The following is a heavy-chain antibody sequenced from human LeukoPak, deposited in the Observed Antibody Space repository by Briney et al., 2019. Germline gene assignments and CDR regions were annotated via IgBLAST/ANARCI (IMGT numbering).Heavy chain of an antibody. CDR3: ASRLTPLENSGSSYYFDY. J-gene: IGHJ4*02. CDR2: IYHSGST. CDR1: GGSISSGGYS. V-gene: IGHV4-30-2*01. D-gene: IGHD3-10*01. Sequence: PSETLSLTCAVSGGSISSGGYSWSWIRQPPGKGLEWIGYIYHSGSTYYNPSLKSRVTISVDRSKNQFSLKLSSVTAADTAVYYCASRLTPLENSGSSYYFDYWGQGTLVTVSS.